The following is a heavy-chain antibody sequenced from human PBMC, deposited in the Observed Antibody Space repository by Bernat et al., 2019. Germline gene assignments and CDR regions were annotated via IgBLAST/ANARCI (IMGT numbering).Heavy chain of an antibody. Sequence: EVQLLESGGGLVQPGGSLRLSCAASGFTFSSYAMSWVRQAPGKGLEWVSAISGSGGSTYYADSVKGRFTISRDNSKNTLYLQMNSLRAEDTAVYYCAKSRFGVRGTTPHDYWAREPWSPSPQ. J-gene: IGHJ4*02. CDR3: AKSRFGVRGTTPHDY. V-gene: IGHV3-23*01. CDR1: GFTFSSYA. D-gene: IGHD3-10*01. CDR2: ISGSGGST.